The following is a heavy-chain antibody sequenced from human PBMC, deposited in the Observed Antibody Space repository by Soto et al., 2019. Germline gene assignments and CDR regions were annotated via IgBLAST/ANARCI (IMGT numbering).Heavy chain of an antibody. Sequence: QVQLVQSGAEVKKPGASVKVSCKASGYTFTSYAMHWVRQAPGQRLEWMGWINAGNGNTKYSQKFQGRVTITRDTSASTAYMELSSLRSEDTAWYCWARSLTLAGDYWGQGTLVTVSS. D-gene: IGHD3-16*01. J-gene: IGHJ4*02. CDR1: GYTFTSYA. CDR3: ARSLTLAGDY. CDR2: INAGNGNT. V-gene: IGHV1-3*01.